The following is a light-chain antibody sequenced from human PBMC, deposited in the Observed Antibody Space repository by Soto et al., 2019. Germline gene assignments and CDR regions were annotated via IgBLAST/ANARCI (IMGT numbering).Light chain of an antibody. CDR2: GAS. Sequence: AIRMTQSPSSLSASVGDRVTITCRASQDIRKDLAWYQQKPGKAPQILIYGASTLQTGVASRFSGSGSATDFTLTISSLQPEDSAAYYCLQDYNYPFTFGQGTKLDIK. V-gene: IGKV1-6*01. CDR3: LQDYNYPFT. CDR1: QDIRKD. J-gene: IGKJ2*01.